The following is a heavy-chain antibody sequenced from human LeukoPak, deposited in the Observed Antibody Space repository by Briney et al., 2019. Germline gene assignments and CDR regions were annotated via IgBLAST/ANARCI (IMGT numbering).Heavy chain of an antibody. J-gene: IGHJ3*02. CDR1: GFTFSSYG. CDR3: AKELGLLTGYYTHDAFDI. V-gene: IGHV3-30*02. Sequence: GGSLRLSCAASGFTFSSYGMHWVRQAPGKGLEWVAVIWYDGSNKYYADSVKGRFTISRDNSKNTLFLQMNSLRAEDTAVYYCAKELGLLTGYYTHDAFDIWGQGTMVTVSS. CDR2: IWYDGSNK. D-gene: IGHD3-9*01.